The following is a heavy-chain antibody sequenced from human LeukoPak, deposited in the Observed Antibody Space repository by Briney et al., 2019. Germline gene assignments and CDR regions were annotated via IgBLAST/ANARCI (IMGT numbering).Heavy chain of an antibody. CDR1: GYTFSSHG. J-gene: IGHJ4*02. D-gene: IGHD6-19*01. Sequence: ASVKVSCKASGYTFSSHGVTWVRQAPGQGLEWMGWISTYNGNTNYEQKFQGRVTMTTDTSTSTVYMELRSLRSDDTAVYYCARPIAVAQYDYWGQGTLVTVSS. V-gene: IGHV1-18*01. CDR2: ISTYNGNT. CDR3: ARPIAVAQYDY.